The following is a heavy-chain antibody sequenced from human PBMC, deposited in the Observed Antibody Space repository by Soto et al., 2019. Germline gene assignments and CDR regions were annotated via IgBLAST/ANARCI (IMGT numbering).Heavy chain of an antibody. V-gene: IGHV3-30*18. CDR1: GFTFSDYG. J-gene: IGHJ4*02. D-gene: IGHD6-19*01. CDR3: AKEPTKYASGWYFED. Sequence: QVQLVESGGGVVQPGRSLTLSCAASGFTFSDYGMHWVRQAPGKRPEWVGVISHDGTVAYYADFVKGRLTITRDNSRNTLYLQVNSLRTEDTAVYYCAKEPTKYASGWYFEDWGQGTLVTVSS. CDR2: ISHDGTVA.